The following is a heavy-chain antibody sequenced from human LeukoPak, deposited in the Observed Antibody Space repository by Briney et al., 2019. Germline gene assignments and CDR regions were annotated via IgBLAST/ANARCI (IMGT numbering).Heavy chain of an antibody. CDR2: ISAYNGNT. CDR3: ARDIYCTNGVCYHDY. Sequence: ASVRVSCKASGYTFTSYGISWVRQAPGQGLEWMGWISAYNGNTNYAQKLQGRVTMTTDTSTSTAYMELRSLRSDDTAVYYCARDIYCTNGVCYHDYWGQGTLVTVSS. J-gene: IGHJ4*02. D-gene: IGHD2-8*01. CDR1: GYTFTSYG. V-gene: IGHV1-18*01.